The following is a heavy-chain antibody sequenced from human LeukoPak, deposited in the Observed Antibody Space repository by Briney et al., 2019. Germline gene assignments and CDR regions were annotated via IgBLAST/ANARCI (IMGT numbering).Heavy chain of an antibody. CDR1: GFTFRSYW. CDR2: INSDGSNT. CDR3: AKGRAKATVTAGDH. J-gene: IGHJ4*02. D-gene: IGHD4-17*01. V-gene: IGHV3-74*01. Sequence: GGSLRLSCAASGFTFRSYWMHWVRQAPGRGLVWVSRINSDGSNTFYADSVKGRFTISRDNSKNTLYLQMDSLRADDTAVYYCAKGRAKATVTAGDHWGQGTLATVSS.